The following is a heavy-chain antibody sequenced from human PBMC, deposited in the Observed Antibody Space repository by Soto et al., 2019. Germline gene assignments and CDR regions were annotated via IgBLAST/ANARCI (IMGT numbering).Heavy chain of an antibody. CDR1: GGTFSSFH. Sequence: QVQLVQSGAEVRKPGSSVKVSCKASGGTFSSFHITWVRQAPGQGLEWMGRIIPILGIANYAQRFLGRVKIAAHKSTNAAYMELNSLGSDATAMYYCARGPNSVGDDRGQGTLITVSS. J-gene: IGHJ4*02. V-gene: IGHV1-69*02. CDR3: ARGPNSVGDD. CDR2: IIPILGIA. D-gene: IGHD7-27*01.